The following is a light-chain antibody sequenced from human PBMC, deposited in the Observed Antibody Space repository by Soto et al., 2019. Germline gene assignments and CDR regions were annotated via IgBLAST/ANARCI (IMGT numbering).Light chain of an antibody. V-gene: IGLV2-14*01. CDR3: SSYSSLTSVV. CDR1: SSDVGGYNY. Sequence: QSALTQPASVSGSPGQSITISCTGTSSDVGGYNYVSWYQQHPGKAPKLMISEVSNRPSGISSRFSGSKSDNTASLTISGLLAEDEADYYCSSYSSLTSVVFGGGTKLTVL. CDR2: EVS. J-gene: IGLJ2*01.